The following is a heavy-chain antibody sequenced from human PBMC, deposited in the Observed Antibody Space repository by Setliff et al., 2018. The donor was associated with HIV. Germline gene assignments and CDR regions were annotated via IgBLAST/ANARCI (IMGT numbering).Heavy chain of an antibody. J-gene: IGHJ4*02. CDR2: VISTFGTE. CDR1: GGTFSSYA. CDR3: AAGYIYGNYAADY. V-gene: IGHV1-69*05. Sequence: GASVKVSCKASGGTFSSYAISWVRQAPGQGLEWMGGVISTFGTEKYAQRFQDRVTITTDETTSTAYLEVRNLGSEDTAVYYCAAGYIYGNYAADYWGQGSPVTVSS. D-gene: IGHD5-18*01.